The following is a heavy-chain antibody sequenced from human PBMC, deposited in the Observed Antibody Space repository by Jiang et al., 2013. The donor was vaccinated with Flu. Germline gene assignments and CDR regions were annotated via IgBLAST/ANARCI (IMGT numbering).Heavy chain of an antibody. V-gene: IGHV3-23*01. J-gene: IGHJ4*02. CDR2: ISVSGDST. D-gene: IGHD3-9*01. CDR1: GFTFNTYA. Sequence: RLSCAASGFTFNTYAMSWVRQAPGKGLEWVSGISVSGDSTYYADSVKGRFTISRDNSKNTLFVQMDSLRAEDTAVYYCVKDTSGYDVLTGADYWGQGTLVTVSS. CDR3: VKDTSGYDVLTGADY.